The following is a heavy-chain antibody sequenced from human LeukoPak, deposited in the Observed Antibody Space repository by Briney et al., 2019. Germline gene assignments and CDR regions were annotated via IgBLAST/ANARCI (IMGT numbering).Heavy chain of an antibody. CDR1: GFTFSSHA. J-gene: IGHJ6*02. CDR2: ISGSGDST. CDR3: AKSPPDNYHYYYGMDV. D-gene: IGHD5-24*01. V-gene: IGHV3-23*01. Sequence: GGSLRLSCAASGFTFSSHAMSWVRQAPGKGLEWVSAISGSGDSTYYADSVKGRFTISRDNSKNTLYLQMSSLRAEDTAVYHCAKSPPDNYHYYYGMDVWGQGTTVTVSS.